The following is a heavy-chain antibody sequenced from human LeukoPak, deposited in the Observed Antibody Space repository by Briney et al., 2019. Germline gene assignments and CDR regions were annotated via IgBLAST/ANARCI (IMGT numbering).Heavy chain of an antibody. CDR2: ITGSGDRT. Sequence: GGSLRLSCGVSGVTFSSHGMNWVRQAPGKGLEWVSAITGSGDRTYYTDSVRGRFTVSRDNSKNTLYLQMNGLRAEDTAVYYCAKRGEDPVDLDYWGQGTLVTVSS. CDR1: GVTFSSHG. CDR3: AKRGEDPVDLDY. V-gene: IGHV3-23*01. D-gene: IGHD3-16*01. J-gene: IGHJ4*02.